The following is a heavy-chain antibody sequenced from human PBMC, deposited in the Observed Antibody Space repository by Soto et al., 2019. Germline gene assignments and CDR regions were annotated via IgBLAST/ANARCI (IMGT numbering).Heavy chain of an antibody. CDR2: ISSNGGST. Sequence: GGSLRLSCSASGFTFSSYAMHWVRQAPGKGLEYVSAISSNGGSTYYADSVKGRFTISRDNSKNTLYLQMSSLRAEDTAVYYCVKDVAKRYYASSGYLSYYWGQGTLVTVSS. V-gene: IGHV3-64D*06. CDR1: GFTFSSYA. CDR3: VKDVAKRYYASSGYLSYY. J-gene: IGHJ4*02. D-gene: IGHD3-22*01.